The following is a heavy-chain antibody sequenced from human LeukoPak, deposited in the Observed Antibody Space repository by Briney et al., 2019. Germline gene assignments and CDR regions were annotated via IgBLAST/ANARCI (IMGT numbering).Heavy chain of an antibody. CDR1: VFTFSSYE. V-gene: IGHV3-21*01. Sequence: GGSLRLSCAASVFTFSSYEMNWVRQAPGKGLEWVSSISGSSSYIYYADSVKGRFSISRDNAKNSLYLQMNSLRAEDTAVYYCARDLLGWELHYFDYWGQGTLVTVSS. D-gene: IGHD1-26*01. J-gene: IGHJ4*02. CDR2: ISGSSSYI. CDR3: ARDLLGWELHYFDY.